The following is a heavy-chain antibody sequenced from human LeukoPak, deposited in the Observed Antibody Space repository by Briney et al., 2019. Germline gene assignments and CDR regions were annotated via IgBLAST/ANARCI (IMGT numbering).Heavy chain of an antibody. CDR2: ISAYNGNT. D-gene: IGHD2-2*03. Sequence: GASVKVSCKASGYTFTSYGISWVRQAPGQGLEWMGWISAYNGNTNYAQKLQGRVTMTTDTSTSTAYMELRSLRSDDTAVYYCARLDIVVVPAATPYYYYYMDVWGQGTLVTVSS. CDR1: GYTFTSYG. CDR3: ARLDIVVVPAATPYYYYYMDV. V-gene: IGHV1-18*01. J-gene: IGHJ6*03.